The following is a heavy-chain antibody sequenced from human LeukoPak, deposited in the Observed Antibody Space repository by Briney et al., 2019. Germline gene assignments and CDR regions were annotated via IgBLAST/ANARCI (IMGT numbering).Heavy chain of an antibody. D-gene: IGHD5-18*01. V-gene: IGHV3-21*01. CDR3: ARRATTERGHSYGLDY. CDR1: GFPFSSYF. J-gene: IGHJ4*02. Sequence: GGSLRLSCAASGFPFSSYFMNWVRQAPGKGLEWVSSISGSSSYIHDADSVKGRFTISRDNAKNSLYLQMNSLRAEDTAVYYCARRATTERGHSYGLDYWGQGTLVTVSS. CDR2: ISGSSSYI.